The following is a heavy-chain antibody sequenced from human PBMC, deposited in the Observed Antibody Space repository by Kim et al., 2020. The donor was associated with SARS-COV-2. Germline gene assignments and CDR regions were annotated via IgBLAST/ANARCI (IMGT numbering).Heavy chain of an antibody. V-gene: IGHV1-18*01. CDR1: GYTFTSYG. J-gene: IGHJ4*02. CDR3: AREGLFDY. Sequence: ASVKVSCKASGYTFTSYGISWVRQAPGQGLEWMGWISPYNDDTNYAQKFQGRVTMTTDTSTSTAYMELRSLRSDDTALYYCAREGLFDYWGQGTLVTVSS. CDR2: ISPYNDDT. D-gene: IGHD4-17*01.